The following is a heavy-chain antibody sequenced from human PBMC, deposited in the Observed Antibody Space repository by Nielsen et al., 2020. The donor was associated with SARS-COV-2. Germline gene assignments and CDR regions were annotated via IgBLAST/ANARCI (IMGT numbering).Heavy chain of an antibody. CDR1: GYTLTELS. Sequence: ASVKVSCKVSGYTLTELSMHWVRQAPGKGFEWMGGFDPEDGETIYAQKFQGRVTMTEDTSTDTAYMELSSLRSEDTAVYYCATETVVPGGPPFYYYYGMDVWGQGTTVTVSS. CDR3: ATETVVPGGPPFYYYYGMDV. V-gene: IGHV1-24*01. D-gene: IGHD2-2*01. J-gene: IGHJ6*02. CDR2: FDPEDGET.